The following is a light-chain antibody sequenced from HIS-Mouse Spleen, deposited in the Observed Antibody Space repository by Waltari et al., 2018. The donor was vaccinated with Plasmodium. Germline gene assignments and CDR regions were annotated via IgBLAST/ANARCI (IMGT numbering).Light chain of an antibody. CDR2: GAS. J-gene: IGKJ3*01. CDR1: QSVSSN. CDR3: QQYNNWSFT. V-gene: IGKV3-15*01. Sequence: EIVMTQSPATLSVSPGERATLSCRASQSVSSNLAWYQQKPGQAPRLLIYGASTRAPGIPDRFSGSGSGTEFTLTISSLQSEDFAVYYCQQYNNWSFTFGPGTKVDIK.